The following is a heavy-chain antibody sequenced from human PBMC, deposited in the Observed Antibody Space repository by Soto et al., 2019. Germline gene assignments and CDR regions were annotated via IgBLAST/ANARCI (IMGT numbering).Heavy chain of an antibody. CDR3: AKGYCSGGSCYKSARGFDY. Sequence: GGSLRLSCAASGFTFSSYAMSWVRQAPGKGLEWVSAISGSGGSTYYADSVKGRFTISRDNSKNTLYLQMNSLRAEDTAVYYCAKGYCSGGSCYKSARGFDYWGQGTLVTVSS. CDR1: GFTFSSYA. CDR2: ISGSGGST. J-gene: IGHJ4*02. V-gene: IGHV3-23*01. D-gene: IGHD2-15*01.